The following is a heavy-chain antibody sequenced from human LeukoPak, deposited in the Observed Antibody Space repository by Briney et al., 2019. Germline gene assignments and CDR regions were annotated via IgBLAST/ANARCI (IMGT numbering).Heavy chain of an antibody. CDR1: SGSISSYY. J-gene: IGHJ6*02. D-gene: IGHD2-2*02. CDR2: VYTSGST. V-gene: IGHV4-4*07. Sequence: SETLSLTCTVSSGSISSYYWSWIRQPAGKGLEWIGRVYTSGSTNYNPSLKSRVTISVDTSKNQFSLKLSSVTAADTAVYYCAGGRGNQLLYFPNYYYYGMDVWGQGTTVTVSS. CDR3: AGGRGNQLLYFPNYYYYGMDV.